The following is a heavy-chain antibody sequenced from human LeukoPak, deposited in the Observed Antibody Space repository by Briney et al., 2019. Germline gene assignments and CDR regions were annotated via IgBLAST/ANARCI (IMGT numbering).Heavy chain of an antibody. D-gene: IGHD4-17*01. J-gene: IGHJ5*02. CDR1: GYTFTFYG. CDR2: ISAYNGNT. CDR3: ARVGTVKYNWFDP. Sequence: ASVKVSCKASGYTFTFYGISWVRQAPGQGLEWVGWISAYNGNTNYAQKLQRRVTMTTDTSTSTAYMELSSLRSEDTAVYYCARVGTVKYNWFDPWGQGTLVTVSS. V-gene: IGHV1-18*01.